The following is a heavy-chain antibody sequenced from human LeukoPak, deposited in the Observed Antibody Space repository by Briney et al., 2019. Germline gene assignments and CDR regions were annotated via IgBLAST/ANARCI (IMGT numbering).Heavy chain of an antibody. CDR1: GGSISSYY. CDR3: ARDRAVATTNYYYGMDV. J-gene: IGHJ6*02. CDR2: IYYSGST. Sequence: SETLSLTCTVSGGSISSYYWSWIRQPPGKGLEWIGYIYYSGSTNYNSSLKSRVTISVDTSKNQFSLKLSSVTAADTAVYYCARDRAVATTNYYYGMDVWGQGTTVTVSS. V-gene: IGHV4-59*01. D-gene: IGHD5-12*01.